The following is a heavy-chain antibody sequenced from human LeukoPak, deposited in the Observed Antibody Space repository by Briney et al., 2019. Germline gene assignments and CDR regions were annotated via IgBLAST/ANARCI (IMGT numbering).Heavy chain of an antibody. CDR1: GFTFNNYA. D-gene: IGHD4-23*01. Sequence: GGSLRLSCAASGFTFNNYAMSWVRQAPGKGLEWVSGISGSGGSTYYADSVKGRFTISRDNSKNTLYLQMNSLRAEDTAVYYCAKDSLTTVVTPDYFDYWGQGTLVTVSS. CDR3: AKDSLTTVVTPDYFDY. J-gene: IGHJ4*02. V-gene: IGHV3-23*01. CDR2: ISGSGGST.